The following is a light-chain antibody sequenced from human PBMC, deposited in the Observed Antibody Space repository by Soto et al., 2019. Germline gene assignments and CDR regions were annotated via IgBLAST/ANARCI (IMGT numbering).Light chain of an antibody. Sequence: QSVLTQSSSASASLGSSVKLTCTLSSGHRTYIIAWHQQQPGKAPRYLTKLEGSGTYNKGSGVPDRFSGSSSGADRYLTISNLQFEDEADYYCETWDSNTWVFGGGTQLTVL. CDR2: LEGSGTY. J-gene: IGLJ3*02. V-gene: IGLV4-60*02. CDR1: SGHRTYI. CDR3: ETWDSNTWV.